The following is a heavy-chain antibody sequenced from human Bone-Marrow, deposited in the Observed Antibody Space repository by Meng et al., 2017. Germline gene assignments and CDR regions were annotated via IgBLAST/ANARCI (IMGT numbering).Heavy chain of an antibody. J-gene: IGHJ5*02. CDR3: VYFWSGYFT. V-gene: IGHV4-34*01. CDR2: SDHFGNT. Sequence: VQLQQWGAGLLKPPQPLSRTSAVFGGSLSGYYCNWFCQPPGKGLEWIGGSDHFGNTIYNPSLKGRLTISVDTSKNQISLRLSSVIAADTAVYYCVYFWSGYFTSGQGTLVTVSS. CDR1: GGSLSGYY. D-gene: IGHD3-3*01.